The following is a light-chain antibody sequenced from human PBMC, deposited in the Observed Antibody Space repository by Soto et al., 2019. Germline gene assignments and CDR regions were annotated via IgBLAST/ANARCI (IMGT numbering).Light chain of an antibody. CDR1: QSVSSY. CDR2: GAS. CDR3: QQYGSSPGIT. Sequence: EIVLTQSPATLYFARVERATLSRSASQSVSSYLAWYQQKPGQAPRLLIYGASSRATGIPDRLSGSGSGTDFTLTISRLEPEDFAVYYCQQYGSSPGITFGQGTRLE. J-gene: IGKJ5*01. V-gene: IGKV3-20*01.